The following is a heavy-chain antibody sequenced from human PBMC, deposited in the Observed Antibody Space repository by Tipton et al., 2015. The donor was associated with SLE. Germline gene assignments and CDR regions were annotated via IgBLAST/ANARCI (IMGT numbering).Heavy chain of an antibody. CDR1: GFTFSTHA. V-gene: IGHV3-23*03. CDR2: LYTGGRT. D-gene: IGHD2-2*01. CDR3: ARSGEYSSSNSGQRGMVV. Sequence: SLRLSCAVSGFTFSTHAMSWVRQAPGKGLEWVSVLYTGGRTHYADSVKGRFTISRDNSKNTLYLQLNSMIPEDTAVYYCARSGEYSSSNSGQRGMVVRGLGITEIISS. J-gene: IGHJ6*02.